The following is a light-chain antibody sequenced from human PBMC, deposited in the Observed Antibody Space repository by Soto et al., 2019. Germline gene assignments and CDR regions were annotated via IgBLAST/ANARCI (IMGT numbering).Light chain of an antibody. CDR1: SSDVGGYNY. CDR3: SSDTSSSTLGV. V-gene: IGLV2-14*01. J-gene: IGLJ2*01. Sequence: QSALTQPASVSGSPGQSITISCTGTSSDVGGYNYVSWYQQHPGKAPKLMIYDVSNRPSGVSNRFSGSKSGNTASLTISGFQAEDEADYYCSSDTSSSTLGVFCGGSKLTVL. CDR2: DVS.